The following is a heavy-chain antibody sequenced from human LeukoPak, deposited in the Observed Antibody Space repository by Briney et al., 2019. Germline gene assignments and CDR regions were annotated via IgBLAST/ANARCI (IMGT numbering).Heavy chain of an antibody. CDR2: IYYSGST. D-gene: IGHD2-2*02. J-gene: IGHJ3*02. CDR3: ARDRDCSSTSCYSVDAFDI. V-gene: IGHV4-59*01. Sequence: SETLSLTCTVSGGSISSYYWSWIRQPPGKGLEWIGYIYYSGSTNYNPSLKSRVTISVDTSKNQFSLKLSSVTAADTAVYYCARDRDCSSTSCYSVDAFDIWGQGTMVTISS. CDR1: GGSISSYY.